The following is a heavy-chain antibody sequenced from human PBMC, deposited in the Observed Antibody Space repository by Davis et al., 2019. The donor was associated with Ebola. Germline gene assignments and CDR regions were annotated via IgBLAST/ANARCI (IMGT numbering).Heavy chain of an antibody. J-gene: IGHJ4*02. Sequence: MPSETLSLTCTVSGGSISSYYWSWIRQPPGKGLEWIGYIYYSGSTNYNPSLKSRVTISVDTSKNQFSLKLSSVTAADTAVYYCARLSPAAMGGLDYWGQGTLVTVSS. D-gene: IGHD2-2*01. CDR1: GGSISSYY. V-gene: IGHV4-59*08. CDR3: ARLSPAAMGGLDY. CDR2: IYYSGST.